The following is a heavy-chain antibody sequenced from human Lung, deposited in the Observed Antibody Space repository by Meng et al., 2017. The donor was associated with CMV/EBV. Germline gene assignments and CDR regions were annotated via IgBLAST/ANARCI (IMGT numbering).Heavy chain of an antibody. D-gene: IGHD1-26*01. Sequence: GSLRLSCTVSGASISSYYWSWIRQPPGRGLEWIGNIHYSGSTNYNPSLRGRVTMSVATSEDQFSLRLNSVTAADTAVYYCARGHTNSGSFVGYYAMDVWGRGATVTVSS. CDR3: ARGHTNSGSFVGYYAMDV. V-gene: IGHV4-59*01. J-gene: IGHJ6*02. CDR1: GASISSYY. CDR2: IHYSGST.